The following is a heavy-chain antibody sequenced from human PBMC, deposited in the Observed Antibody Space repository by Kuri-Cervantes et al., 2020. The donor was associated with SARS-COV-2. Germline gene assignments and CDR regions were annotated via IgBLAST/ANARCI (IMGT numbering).Heavy chain of an antibody. J-gene: IGHJ4*02. CDR2: INSDGSST. Sequence: GESLKISCAASGFTFSSYWMHWVRQAPGKGLVWVSRINSDGSSTSYADSVKGRFTISRDNAKNTLYLQMNSLRAEDTAVYYCAKDLDSSGYFDYWGQGTLVTVSS. CDR1: GFTFSSYW. CDR3: AKDLDSSGYFDY. D-gene: IGHD3-22*01. V-gene: IGHV3-74*01.